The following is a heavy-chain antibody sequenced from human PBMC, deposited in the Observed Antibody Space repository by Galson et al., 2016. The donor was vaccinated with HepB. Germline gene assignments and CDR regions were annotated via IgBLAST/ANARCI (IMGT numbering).Heavy chain of an antibody. V-gene: IGHV4-61*01. J-gene: IGHJ6*02. CDR3: AKDEGFYTGMDF. CDR2: ISDSESN. CDR1: GGSVSSASHY. Sequence: SETLSLTCTVSGGSVSSASHYWSWVRQPTGKGLEWIGYISDSESNNYNPSLKGRVTISLDRSKNQFSLRLNSVIAADTAVYYCAKDEGFYTGMDFWGQGTTVTVSS. D-gene: IGHD2-2*02.